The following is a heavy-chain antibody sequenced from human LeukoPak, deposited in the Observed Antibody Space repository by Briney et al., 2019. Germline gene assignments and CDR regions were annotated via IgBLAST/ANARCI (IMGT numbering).Heavy chain of an antibody. J-gene: IGHJ4*02. V-gene: IGHV4-59*01. CDR1: GASMTIYY. Sequence: SSETLSLTCTVSGASMTIYYWPSIRQPPGKGLEWVGYMYFGERTDYNPSLKSRATISIDTSKKQFSLNLKSVTAADTAVYYCARIPGDRPDDWGQGTLVTVS. CDR3: ARIPGDRPDD. D-gene: IGHD7-27*01. CDR2: MYFGERT.